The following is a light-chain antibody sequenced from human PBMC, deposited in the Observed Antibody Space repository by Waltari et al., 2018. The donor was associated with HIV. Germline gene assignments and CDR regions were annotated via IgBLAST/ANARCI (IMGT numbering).Light chain of an antibody. CDR1: QSVSSN. CDR3: QQYYNRKT. J-gene: IGKJ1*01. V-gene: IGKV3-15*01. Sequence: EIVMTQSPATLSVFPGERATLSCRASQSVSSNLAWYQQKPGQAPRPLIYGASTRATGIPARFSGSGSGTEFTLTISGLQSEDFAVYYCQQYYNRKTFGQGTKVEIK. CDR2: GAS.